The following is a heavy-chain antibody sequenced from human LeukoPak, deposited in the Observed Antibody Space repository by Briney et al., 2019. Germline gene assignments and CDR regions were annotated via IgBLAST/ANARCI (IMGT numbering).Heavy chain of an antibody. J-gene: IGHJ3*02. D-gene: IGHD3-22*01. CDR2: IYYSGST. V-gene: IGHV4-59*01. CDR3: ARANSRRITMIVPGAFDI. Sequence: PSETLSLTCTVSGGSISSYYWSWIRQPPGKGLEWIGHIYYSGSTNYNPSLKSRVTISVDTSKNQFSLKLSSVTAADTAVYYCARANSRRITMIVPGAFDIWGQGTMVTVSS. CDR1: GGSISSYY.